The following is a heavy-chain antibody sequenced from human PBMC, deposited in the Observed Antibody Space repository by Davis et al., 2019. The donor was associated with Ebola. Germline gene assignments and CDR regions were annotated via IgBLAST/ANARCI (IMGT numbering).Heavy chain of an antibody. CDR1: GYTLTELS. CDR2: FDPEDGET. D-gene: IGHD6-19*01. J-gene: IGHJ4*02. CDR3: AIDLYTSGWYSFDY. Sequence: ASVKVSCKVSGYTLTELSMHWVRQAPGKGLEWMGGFDPEDGETHYAQKFQGRVTMTEDTSTDTAYMELSSLRSEDTAVYYCAIDLYTSGWYSFDYWGQGTLVTVSS. V-gene: IGHV1-24*01.